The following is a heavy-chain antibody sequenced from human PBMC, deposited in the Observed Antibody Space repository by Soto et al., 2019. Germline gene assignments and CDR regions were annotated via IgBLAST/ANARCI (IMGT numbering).Heavy chain of an antibody. CDR1: GGSITNYY. CDR3: ARGGSGSYRRRKNFDY. D-gene: IGHD3-10*01. J-gene: IGHJ4*02. V-gene: IGHV4-59*12. Sequence: PSETLSLTCTVSGGSITNYYWSWIRQPPGKGLEWIGYIYYSGSTNYNPSLKSRVTISVDTSKNQFSLKLSSVTAADTAVYYCARGGSGSYRRRKNFDYWGQGTLVTVSS. CDR2: IYYSGST.